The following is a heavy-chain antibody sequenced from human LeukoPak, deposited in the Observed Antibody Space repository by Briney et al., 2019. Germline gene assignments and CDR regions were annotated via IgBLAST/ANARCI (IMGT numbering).Heavy chain of an antibody. CDR3: ARDAGAMVRQMDV. V-gene: IGHV1-69*04. CDR2: IIPILGIA. J-gene: IGHJ6*04. Sequence: SVKVSCKASGGTFSSYTISWVRQAPGQGLEWMGRIIPILGIANYAQKFQGRVTITADKSTSTAYMELSSLRSEDTAVYYCARDAGAMVRQMDVWGRGTTVTVSS. CDR1: GGTFSSYT. D-gene: IGHD3-10*01.